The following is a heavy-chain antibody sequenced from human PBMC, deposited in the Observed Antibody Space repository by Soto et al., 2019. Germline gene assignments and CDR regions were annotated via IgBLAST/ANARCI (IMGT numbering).Heavy chain of an antibody. CDR3: ARNTSGRNFDY. CDR2: IYHSGST. J-gene: IGHJ4*02. D-gene: IGHD6-19*01. V-gene: IGHV4-38-2*02. Sequence: SETLSLTCTVSSSPINSRYYWGWFRQTPGKGLEWVASIYHSGSTHYNPSLKSRATISVDTSNNQFSLRLSSVTAADTAIYYCARNTSGRNFDYWGQGTQVTVSS. CDR1: SSPINSRYY.